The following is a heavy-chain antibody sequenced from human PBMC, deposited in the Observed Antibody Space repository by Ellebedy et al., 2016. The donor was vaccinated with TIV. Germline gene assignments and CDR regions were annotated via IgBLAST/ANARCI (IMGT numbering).Heavy chain of an antibody. D-gene: IGHD2-15*01. CDR3: SRGWSTPDS. Sequence: GESLKISCVVSGFTFSSYGMHWVRQSPGKGLGWVSSIRSTGSDKYYAESVKGRFTISRDNAQDTLFLQMNSLRAEDTAVYFCSRGWSTPDSWGQGTLVIVSS. V-gene: IGHV3-21*06. CDR2: IRSTGSDK. J-gene: IGHJ4*02. CDR1: GFTFSSYG.